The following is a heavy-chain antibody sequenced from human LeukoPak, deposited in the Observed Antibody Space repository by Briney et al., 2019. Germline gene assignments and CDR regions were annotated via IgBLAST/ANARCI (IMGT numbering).Heavy chain of an antibody. V-gene: IGHV4-34*01. Sequence: PSETLSLTCAVYGGSFSGYYWSWIRQPPGKGLEWIGEINHSGSTNYNPSLKSRVTISVDTSKNQFSLKLSSVTAADTAVYYCARKPPSGSGYYYYYYYMDVWGKGTTVTVSS. CDR2: INHSGST. J-gene: IGHJ6*03. D-gene: IGHD3-10*01. CDR3: ARKPPSGSGYYYYYYYMDV. CDR1: GGSFSGYY.